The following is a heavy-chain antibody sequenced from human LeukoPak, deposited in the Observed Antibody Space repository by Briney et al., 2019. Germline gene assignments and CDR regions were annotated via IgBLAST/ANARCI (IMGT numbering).Heavy chain of an antibody. CDR2: IIPIFGTA. Sequence: APVKVSCKASGGTFSSYAISWVRQAPGQGLEWMGGIIPIFGTANYAQKFQGRVTITADESTSTAYMELSSLRSEDTAVYYCARGQGSGCSGGSCYYDYYYYYMDVWGKGTTVTISS. V-gene: IGHV1-69*13. CDR1: GGTFSSYA. J-gene: IGHJ6*03. D-gene: IGHD2-15*01. CDR3: ARGQGSGCSGGSCYYDYYYYYMDV.